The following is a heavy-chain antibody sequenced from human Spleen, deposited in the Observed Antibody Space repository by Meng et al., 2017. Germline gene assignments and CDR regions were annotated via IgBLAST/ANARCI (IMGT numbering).Heavy chain of an antibody. CDR2: IKWNSGGV. CDR1: GFTFGDFA. J-gene: IGHJ6*02. V-gene: IGHV3-9*01. Sequence: SLKISCAASGFTFGDFAMHWVRQAPGKGLEWVSGIKWNSGGVGYADSVKGRFTISRDNAKNSLYLQMDSLRAEDTAVYYCARGYGDTGHGMDVWGQGTTVTVSS. D-gene: IGHD4-17*01. CDR3: ARGYGDTGHGMDV.